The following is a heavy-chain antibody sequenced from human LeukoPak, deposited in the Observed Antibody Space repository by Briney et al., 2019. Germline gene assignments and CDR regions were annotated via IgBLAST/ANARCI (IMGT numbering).Heavy chain of an antibody. Sequence: ASVKVSCKASGYTFTSYGISWVRQAPGQGLEWMGWISAYNGNTNYAQKLQGRVTMTTDTSTSTAYMELRSLRSDDTAVYYCARVEYSSSPKSYYFDYWGQGTLVTVSS. J-gene: IGHJ4*02. CDR1: GYTFTSYG. CDR2: ISAYNGNT. CDR3: ARVEYSSSPKSYYFDY. D-gene: IGHD6-6*01. V-gene: IGHV1-18*01.